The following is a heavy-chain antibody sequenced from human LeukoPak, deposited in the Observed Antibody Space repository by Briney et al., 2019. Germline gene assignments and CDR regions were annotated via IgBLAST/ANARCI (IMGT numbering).Heavy chain of an antibody. D-gene: IGHD6-6*01. Sequence: SETLSLTCAVYGGSFSGYYWSWIRQPPGKGLEWIGYIYYSGSTNYNPSLKGRVTISVDTSKNQFSLKLSSVTAADTAVYYCARQKPYSSSSSFDYWGQGTPVTVSS. J-gene: IGHJ4*02. V-gene: IGHV4-59*08. CDR3: ARQKPYSSSSSFDY. CDR1: GGSFSGYY. CDR2: IYYSGST.